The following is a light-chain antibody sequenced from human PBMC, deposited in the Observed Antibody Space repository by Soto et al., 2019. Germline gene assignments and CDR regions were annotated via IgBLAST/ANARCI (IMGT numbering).Light chain of an antibody. CDR2: DVS. V-gene: IGLV2-14*01. CDR1: SSDVGGYNY. Sequence: QSVLTQPASVSGSPGQSITISCTGTSSDVGGYNYVSWYQQHPGKAPKLMIYDVSDRPSGVSNRFPGSKSGNTASLTISGLQAEDEADYYCSSYTSGFYVFGTGTKVTVL. J-gene: IGLJ1*01. CDR3: SSYTSGFYV.